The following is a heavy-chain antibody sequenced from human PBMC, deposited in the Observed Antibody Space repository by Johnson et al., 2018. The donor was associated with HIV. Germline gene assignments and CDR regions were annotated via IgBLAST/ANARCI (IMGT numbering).Heavy chain of an antibody. V-gene: IGHV3-30*04. CDR1: GFTFSSYA. Sequence: QVQLVESGGCVAQPGRSLRLSCGASGFTFSSYAMHWVRQAPGKGLEWVAVISYDGSNKYYADSVKVRFTSSRDNSKNTLYQQMNRLRAEDTAVYYCARQYYGSGTDAFDIWGQGTMVTVSS. J-gene: IGHJ3*02. D-gene: IGHD3-10*01. CDR2: ISYDGSNK. CDR3: ARQYYGSGTDAFDI.